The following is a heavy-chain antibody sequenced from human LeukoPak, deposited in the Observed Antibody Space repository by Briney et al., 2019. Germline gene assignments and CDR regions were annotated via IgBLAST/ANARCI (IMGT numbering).Heavy chain of an antibody. CDR3: ARAARDSSGWYAIYYYYYYVDV. CDR2: IYYSGST. D-gene: IGHD6-19*01. J-gene: IGHJ6*03. Sequence: SETLSLTCTVSGGSISSGDYYWSWIRQPPGKGLEWIGYIYYSGSTYYNPSLKSRVTISVDTSKNQFSLKLSSVTAADTAVYYCARAARDSSGWYAIYYYYYYVDVWGKGTTVTVSS. CDR1: GGSISSGDYY. V-gene: IGHV4-30-4*08.